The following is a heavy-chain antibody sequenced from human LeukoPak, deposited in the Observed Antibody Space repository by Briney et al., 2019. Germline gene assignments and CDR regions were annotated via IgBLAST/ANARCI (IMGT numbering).Heavy chain of an antibody. J-gene: IGHJ4*02. CDR3: ARGYGSGSYAIDY. V-gene: IGHV3-21*01. D-gene: IGHD3-10*01. CDR1: GFTFSSYS. Sequence: GGSLRPSCAASGFTFSSYSMNWVRQAPGKGLEWVSSISSSSSYIYYADSVKGRFTISRDNAKNSLYLQMNSLRAEDTAVYYCARGYGSGSYAIDYWGQGTLVTVSS. CDR2: ISSSSSYI.